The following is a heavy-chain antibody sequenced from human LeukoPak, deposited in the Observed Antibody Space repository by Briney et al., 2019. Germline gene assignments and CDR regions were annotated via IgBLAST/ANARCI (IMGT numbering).Heavy chain of an antibody. V-gene: IGHV3-66*01. CDR1: GFTFSSYA. J-gene: IGHJ6*02. CDR3: ARATTLGYYYGLDV. Sequence: GGSLRLSCAASGFTFSSYAMSWVRQAPGKGLEWVSAIYSGGGTYYADSVKGRFTISRDNPRTTVNLQMNSLSAEDTAAYYCARATTLGYYYGLDVWGQGTTVTVSS. CDR2: IYSGGGT. D-gene: IGHD3-16*01.